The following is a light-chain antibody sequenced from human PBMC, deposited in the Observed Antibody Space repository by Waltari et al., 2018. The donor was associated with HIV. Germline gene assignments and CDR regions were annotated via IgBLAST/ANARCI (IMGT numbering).Light chain of an antibody. Sequence: DMVMILTPLFLSVTPGQQAAIFCKFSQSLLHTNGKTYLYWFLQKPGQSPQLLIYEVSNRFSGVPDRFSGSGSGTDFTLKISRAEAEDVGVYYCMQSLQYPRSFGGGTKVDIK. J-gene: IGKJ4*01. V-gene: IGKV2D-29*01. CDR2: EVS. CDR3: MQSLQYPRS. CDR1: QSLLHTNGKTY.